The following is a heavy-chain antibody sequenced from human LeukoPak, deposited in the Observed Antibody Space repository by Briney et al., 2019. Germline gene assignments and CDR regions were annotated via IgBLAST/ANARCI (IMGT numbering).Heavy chain of an antibody. CDR1: GVSFSGYY. D-gene: IGHD3-22*01. CDR3: ARGRGIGYYYDSSGYWRFDY. V-gene: IGHV4-34*01. Sequence: SETLSLTCAVYGVSFSGYYWSWIRQPLGKGLEWIGEINHSGSTNYNPSLKSRVTISVDTSKNQFSLKLSSVTAADTAVYYCARGRGIGYYYDSSGYWRFDYWGQGTLVTVSS. J-gene: IGHJ4*02. CDR2: INHSGST.